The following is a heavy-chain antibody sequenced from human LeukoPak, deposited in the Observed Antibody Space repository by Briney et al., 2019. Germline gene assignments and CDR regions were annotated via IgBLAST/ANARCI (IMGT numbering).Heavy chain of an antibody. D-gene: IGHD3-3*01. CDR1: GFTFSGHP. CDR2: ISSESSGK. J-gene: IGHJ4*02. Sequence: GGSLRLSCAASGFTFSGHPMSWVRQAPGKGLEWVSSISSESSGKYYADSVKGRFTISRDNSKSILYLQMNSLRAEDTAVYYCAKDPNPHYDFWSGYKWGQGTLVTVSS. CDR3: AKDPNPHYDFWSGYK. V-gene: IGHV3-23*01.